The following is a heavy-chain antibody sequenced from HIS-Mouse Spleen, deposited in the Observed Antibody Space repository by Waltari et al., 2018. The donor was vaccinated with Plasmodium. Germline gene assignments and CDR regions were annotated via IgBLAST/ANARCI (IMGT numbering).Heavy chain of an antibody. D-gene: IGHD1-26*01. Sequence: EVQLVETGGGLIQPGGSLRLSCAASGFTVSSNYMSWVRQAPGKGLGCVSVSYSGGNTYYGESVKGRFTISRDNSKNTLYLQRSSLGAEDTAVYYCARAVGATKGFDYWGQGTLVTVSA. CDR2: SYSGGNT. V-gene: IGHV3-53*02. J-gene: IGHJ4*02. CDR3: ARAVGATKGFDY. CDR1: GFTVSSNY.